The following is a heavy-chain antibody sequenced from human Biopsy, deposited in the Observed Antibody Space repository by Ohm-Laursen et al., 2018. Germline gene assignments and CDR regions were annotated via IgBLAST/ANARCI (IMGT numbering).Heavy chain of an antibody. CDR2: IVSNDET. D-gene: IGHD3-9*01. CDR1: GFSLTTDKVG. CDR3: AHYYDLLTKYYYFDY. Sequence: TQTLTLTSTFSGFSLTTDKVGVGWIRQPPGKALEWLGHIVSNDETSYSTSLKSRLTISKDTSKSQVILTMTNMDPVDTATYYCAHYYDLLTKYYYFDYWGQGTLVTVSS. J-gene: IGHJ4*02. V-gene: IGHV2-26*01.